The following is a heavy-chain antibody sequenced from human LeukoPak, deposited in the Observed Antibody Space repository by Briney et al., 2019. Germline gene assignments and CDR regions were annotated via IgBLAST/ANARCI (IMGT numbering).Heavy chain of an antibody. CDR1: GGSISSHY. CDR2: IYYSGST. Sequence: SETLSLTCTVSGGSISSHYWSWIRQPPGKGLEWIGYIYYSGSTNYSPSLKSRVTISVDTSKNQFSLKLSSVTAADTAVYYCAGGPHGDYWGQGTLVTVSS. V-gene: IGHV4-59*11. D-gene: IGHD3-16*01. CDR3: AGGPHGDY. J-gene: IGHJ4*02.